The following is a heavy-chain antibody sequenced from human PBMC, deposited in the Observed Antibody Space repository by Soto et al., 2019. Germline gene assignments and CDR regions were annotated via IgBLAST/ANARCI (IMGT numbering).Heavy chain of an antibody. CDR2: IYYSGST. D-gene: IGHD2-21*01. J-gene: IGHJ5*02. CDR3: ARDSMWAGGDPHRNWFDP. CDR1: GGSISSYY. Sequence: SETLSLTCTVSGGSISSYYWSWIRQPPGKGLEWIGYIYYSGSTNYNPSLKSRVTISVDTSKNQFSLKLSSVTAEDTAVYYCARDSMWAGGDPHRNWFDPWRQGTLVTVSS. V-gene: IGHV4-59*01.